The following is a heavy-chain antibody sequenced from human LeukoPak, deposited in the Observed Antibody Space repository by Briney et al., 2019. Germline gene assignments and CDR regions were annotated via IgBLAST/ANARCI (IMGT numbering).Heavy chain of an antibody. CDR3: VKGRDYYMDV. Sequence: GGSLRLSCAAAGFTFSSYGTRWVRQAPGKELEWVAFIRYDGSSKYYIDSVKGRFTISRDNSKNMLYLQMNSLRYEDTALYYCVKGRDYYMDVWATGTTVTISS. V-gene: IGHV3-30*02. J-gene: IGHJ6*03. CDR2: IRYDGSSK. CDR1: GFTFSSYG.